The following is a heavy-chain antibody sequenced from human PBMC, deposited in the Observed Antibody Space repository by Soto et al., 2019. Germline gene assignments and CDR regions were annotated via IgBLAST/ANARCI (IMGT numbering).Heavy chain of an antibody. V-gene: IGHV3-30*18. Sequence: VGSLRLSCAASGFTFSSYGMHWVRQAPGKGLEWVAVISYDGSNKYYADSVKGRFTISRDNSKNTLYLQMNSLRAEDTAVYYCAKGGCSGGSCYEPGAYYYYGMDVWGQGTTVTVSS. CDR2: ISYDGSNK. CDR3: AKGGCSGGSCYEPGAYYYYGMDV. CDR1: GFTFSSYG. D-gene: IGHD2-15*01. J-gene: IGHJ6*02.